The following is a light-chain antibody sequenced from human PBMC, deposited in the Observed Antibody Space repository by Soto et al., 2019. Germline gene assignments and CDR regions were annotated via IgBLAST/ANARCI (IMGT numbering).Light chain of an antibody. V-gene: IGKV3-11*01. CDR2: DAA. Sequence: EIVLTQAPATLPLSPGERATLSCRASQSVSSYLAWYKQKPGQAPRLLIYDAANRATGIPARFSGSGSGTDFTLTISSLEPEDFAVCYCQQRGNWYTCDQGTKLEIK. J-gene: IGKJ2*01. CDR1: QSVSSY. CDR3: QQRGNWYT.